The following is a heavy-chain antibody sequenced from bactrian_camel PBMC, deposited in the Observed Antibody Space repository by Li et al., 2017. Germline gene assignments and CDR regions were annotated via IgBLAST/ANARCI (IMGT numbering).Heavy chain of an antibody. D-gene: IGHD6*01. J-gene: IGHJ4*01. V-gene: IGHV3S25*01. CDR2: IYFGDGRT. CDR1: GYTRGLNS. CDR3: AADLGWCGSAPLQREFRN. Sequence: QLVESGGGSVQTGGSLRLSCEASGYTRGLNSMTWFRQAPGQGREGVATIYFGDGRTYYGDAVKGRFTISRDGSKNAVYLQMNSLKPEGTAVYYCAADLGWCGSAPLQREFRNWGQGTQVTVS.